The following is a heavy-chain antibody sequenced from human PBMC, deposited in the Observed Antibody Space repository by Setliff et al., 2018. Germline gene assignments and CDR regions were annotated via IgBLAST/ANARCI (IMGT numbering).Heavy chain of an antibody. CDR2: IYYSGST. Sequence: PSETLSLTCTVSGGSISSSSYYWGWIRQPPGKGLEWIGSIYYSGSTYYNPSLKSRVTISVDTSKNQFSLKLSSVTAADTAVYYCARRSGWPNWFDPWGQGTLVTVS. CDR1: GGSISSSSYY. D-gene: IGHD6-19*01. J-gene: IGHJ5*02. CDR3: ARRSGWPNWFDP. V-gene: IGHV4-39*01.